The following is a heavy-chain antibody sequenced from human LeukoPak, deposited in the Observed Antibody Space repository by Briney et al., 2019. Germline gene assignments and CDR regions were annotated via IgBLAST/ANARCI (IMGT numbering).Heavy chain of an antibody. D-gene: IGHD3-9*01. CDR3: ARAKAYYDILTGYSVQYYFDY. CDR1: GGSFSGYY. V-gene: IGHV4-34*01. J-gene: IGHJ4*02. CDR2: INHSGST. Sequence: SETLSLTCAVYGGSFSGYYWSWIRQPPGKGLEWIGEINHSGSTNYNPSLKSRVTISVDTSKNQFSLKLSSVTAADTAVYYCARAKAYYDILTGYSVQYYFDYWGQGTLVTVSS.